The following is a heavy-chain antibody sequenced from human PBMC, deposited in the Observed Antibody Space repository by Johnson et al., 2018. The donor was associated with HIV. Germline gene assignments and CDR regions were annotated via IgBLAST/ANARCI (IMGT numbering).Heavy chain of an antibody. CDR2: IYSGGST. D-gene: IGHD4-23*01. J-gene: IGHJ3*02. V-gene: IGHV3-66*01. Sequence: EVQLVESGGGLVQPGGSLRLSCAASGFTVSSNYMSWVRQAPGKGLDWVSVIYSGGSTYYADSLKDRFTISRDNSKNTLSLQMISLRAEDTAMYYCAKARSLLDYGGFDAFDIWGQGTLVIVSS. CDR1: GFTVSSNY. CDR3: AKARSLLDYGGFDAFDI.